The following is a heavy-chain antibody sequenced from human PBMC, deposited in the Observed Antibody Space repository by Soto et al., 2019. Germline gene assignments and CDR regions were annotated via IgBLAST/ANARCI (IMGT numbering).Heavy chain of an antibody. CDR1: GFSLTTSGVG. D-gene: IGHD3-3*01. V-gene: IGHV2-5*02. CDR3: AHRVLRTVFGLVTTTAIYFDF. CDR2: IYWDDAK. Sequence: QITLNESGPTVVRPTETLTLTCRFSGFSLTTSGVGVGWIRQSPGKAPEWRALIYWDDAKRYSASLKSRLTITTDTSKKQVVLTVSDLDPTDTATYYCAHRVLRTVFGLVTTTAIYFDFWGQGTPVAVSS. J-gene: IGHJ4*02.